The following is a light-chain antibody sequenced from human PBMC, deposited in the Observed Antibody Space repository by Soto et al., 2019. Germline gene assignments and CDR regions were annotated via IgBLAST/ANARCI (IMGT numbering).Light chain of an antibody. CDR2: GVT. CDR1: SSDVGAYYS. CDR3: SSYTSGSSNYV. V-gene: IGLV2-14*01. Sequence: QSALTQPASVSGSPGQSITISCTGTSSDVGAYYSVSWYQHHPGKAPKLIIYGVTNRPSGVSNRFSGSKSGNTASLTISGLQAEDEADYHCSSYTSGSSNYVFGTATKFTV. J-gene: IGLJ1*01.